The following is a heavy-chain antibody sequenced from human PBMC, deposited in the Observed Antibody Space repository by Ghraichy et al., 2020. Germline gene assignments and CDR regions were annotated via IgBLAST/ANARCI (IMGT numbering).Heavy chain of an antibody. J-gene: IGHJ3*02. CDR1: GFTFSSYD. CDR3: ARGAFQGFDI. V-gene: IGHV3-13*01. CDR2: IGPAGDT. Sequence: GSLRLSCAASGFTFSSYDMHWVRQATGKGLEWVSTIGPAGDTYYPGSVKGRFTISRENATNSLYLQMNSLRAGDTAVYYCARGAFQGFDIWGQGTMVTVSS.